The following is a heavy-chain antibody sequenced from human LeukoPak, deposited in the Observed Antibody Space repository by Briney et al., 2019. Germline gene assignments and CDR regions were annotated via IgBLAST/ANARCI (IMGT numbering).Heavy chain of an antibody. D-gene: IGHD1-26*01. CDR2: INHSGST. CDR3: ARHGGSYTSDF. CDR1: GGSFSVYY. J-gene: IGHJ4*02. Sequence: SETLSLTCAVYGGSFSVYYWSWIRQPPGKGLEWIGEINHSGSTNYNPSLKSRVTVSVDTSKNQFSLRLSSVTAADTAVYYCARHGGSYTSDFWGQGGLVTVSS. V-gene: IGHV4-34*01.